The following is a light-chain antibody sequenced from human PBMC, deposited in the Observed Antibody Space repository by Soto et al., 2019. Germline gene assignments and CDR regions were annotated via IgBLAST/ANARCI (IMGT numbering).Light chain of an antibody. CDR2: WAS. CDR1: QSVSGY. CDR3: QQYNNGPLT. Sequence: EIVLRQSPATLSLSPGDRVTLXXRASQSVSGYVAWYQQKPGKAPRVXSDWASPRATFSPAMFSGSGAGTEFTLTSSSLQSEDFAVYSCQQYNNGPLTFGGGTKVEIK. J-gene: IGKJ4*01. V-gene: IGKV3-15*01.